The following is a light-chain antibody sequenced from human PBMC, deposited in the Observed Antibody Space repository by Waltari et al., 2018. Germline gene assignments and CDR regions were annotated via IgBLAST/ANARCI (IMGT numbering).Light chain of an antibody. CDR3: QQYDAYALT. CDR1: QSIRSS. CDR2: EAS. Sequence: DIQMTQSPSTLSAFVGDRVTIPCRASQSIRSSLAWYQQKPGKAPKFLIYEASSLESGVPSRFSGSGSGTEFTLTISSLQPDDFATYFCQQYDAYALTFGGGTKVEIK. V-gene: IGKV1-5*03. J-gene: IGKJ4*01.